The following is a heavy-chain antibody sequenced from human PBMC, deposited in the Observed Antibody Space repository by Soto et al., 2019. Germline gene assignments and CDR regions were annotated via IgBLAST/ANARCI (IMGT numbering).Heavy chain of an antibody. V-gene: IGHV4-59*01. CDR1: GGPISSYY. CDR2: IYYSGST. Sequence: PSETLSLTCTVSGGPISSYYWSWIRPPPGKGLEWIGYIYYSGSTNYNPSLKSRVTISVDTSKNQFSLKLSSVTAADTAVYYCARDRRYSSSWEYNWFDPWGQGTLVTVSS. CDR3: ARDRRYSSSWEYNWFDP. J-gene: IGHJ5*02. D-gene: IGHD6-13*01.